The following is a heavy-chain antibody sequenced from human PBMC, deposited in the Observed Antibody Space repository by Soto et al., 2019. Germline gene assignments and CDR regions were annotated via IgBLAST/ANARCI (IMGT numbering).Heavy chain of an antibody. CDR1: GYTFTGYY. CDR3: ARGGVVVVPLYSHMDV. V-gene: IGHV1-2*04. D-gene: IGHD3-22*01. CDR2: INPNSGGT. Sequence: ASVKGSCKAAGYTFTGYYMHWVRRAPGQGLEWMGWINPNSGGTNYAQKFQGWVTMTRDTPISTAYMELSRLRSDDTAVYYCARGGVVVVPLYSHMDVWGQGSTVTVSS. J-gene: IGHJ6*02.